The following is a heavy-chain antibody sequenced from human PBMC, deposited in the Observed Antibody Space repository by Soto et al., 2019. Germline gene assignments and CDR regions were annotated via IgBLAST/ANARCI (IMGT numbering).Heavy chain of an antibody. CDR2: IIPMFGAA. Sequence: QVQLVQSGAEVKKPGSSVTVSCKASGVTFSSYTLSWVRQAPGQGLEWMGGIIPMFGAARYAQKFQGRVTITADVSTSTVYLELRSLTSEDTAVYYCVRKSTCNDGWHFDSWGQGTLVTVSS. D-gene: IGHD1-1*01. J-gene: IGHJ4*02. CDR3: VRKSTCNDGWHFDS. V-gene: IGHV1-69*01. CDR1: GVTFSSYT.